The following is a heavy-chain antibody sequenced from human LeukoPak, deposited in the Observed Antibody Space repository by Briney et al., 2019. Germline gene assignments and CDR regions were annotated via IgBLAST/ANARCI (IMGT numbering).Heavy chain of an antibody. J-gene: IGHJ4*02. D-gene: IGHD6-19*01. V-gene: IGHV3-11*01. Sequence: PGASLRLSCAASGFTFSDYHMNWIRQAPGKGLEWVSYISPGGNTIYFADSVNGRFTLSRDSARNSLSLQMNSLTAEDTAVYYCAAGRDIAVAGPGGYSDCWGRGTLVTVSS. CDR1: GFTFSDYH. CDR3: AAGRDIAVAGPGGYSDC. CDR2: ISPGGNTI.